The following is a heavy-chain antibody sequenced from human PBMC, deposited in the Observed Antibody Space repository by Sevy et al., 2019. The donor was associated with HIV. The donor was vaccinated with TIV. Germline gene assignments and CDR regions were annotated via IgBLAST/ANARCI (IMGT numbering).Heavy chain of an antibody. J-gene: IGHJ5*02. CDR2: IYPGDSDT. CDR1: GYRFTSDW. D-gene: IGHD3-10*01. Sequence: GESLKISCKGSGYRFTSDWIAWVRQMPGKGLEWMGIIYPGDSDTRHSPSFLGQVTISADKSSSTAYLQWSSLKASDTAIYYCARSPGVEGQRFDPWGQGTLVTVSS. CDR3: ARSPGVEGQRFDP. V-gene: IGHV5-51*01.